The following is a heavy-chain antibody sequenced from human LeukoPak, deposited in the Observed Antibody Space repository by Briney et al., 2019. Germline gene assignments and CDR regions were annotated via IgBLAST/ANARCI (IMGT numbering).Heavy chain of an antibody. Sequence: GGSLRLSCAASGFTFSSYWMHWVRQAPGKGLVWVSRIMSDGSDTRYADSVKGRFTISRDNGKNTLYLQMNSLRVEDTAVYYCARDSDKYSHDYRGQGTLVTVSS. CDR3: ARDSDKYSHDY. D-gene: IGHD2-21*01. J-gene: IGHJ4*02. CDR2: IMSDGSDT. V-gene: IGHV3-74*01. CDR1: GFTFSSYW.